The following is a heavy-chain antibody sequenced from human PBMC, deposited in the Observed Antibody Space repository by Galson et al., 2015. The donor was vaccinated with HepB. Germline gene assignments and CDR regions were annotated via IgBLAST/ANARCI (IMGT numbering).Heavy chain of an antibody. V-gene: IGHV1-46*01. Sequence: SVKVSCKASGYTFTSYYMHWVRQAPGQGLEWMGIINPSGGSTSYAQKFQGRFTISRDNSKNTLYLQMNSLRAEDTAVYYCARVAAAGTPNTREYYYYYYGMDVWGQGTTVTVSS. CDR3: ARVAAAGTPNTREYYYYYYGMDV. J-gene: IGHJ6*02. CDR2: INPSGGST. D-gene: IGHD6-13*01. CDR1: GYTFTSYY.